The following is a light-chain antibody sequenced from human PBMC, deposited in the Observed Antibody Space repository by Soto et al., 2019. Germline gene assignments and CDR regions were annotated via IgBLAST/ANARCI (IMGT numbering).Light chain of an antibody. Sequence: QSVLTQPPSASGTPGHRVTMSCSGGSSNIGSNTVSWYQHLPGTAPQLLIYSDTQRASGVADRFSGSKSGTSASLAISGLQSDDEADYYCAAWDDRLNGSLFGTGTKVTVL. CDR1: SSNIGSNT. V-gene: IGLV1-44*01. CDR3: AAWDDRLNGSL. J-gene: IGLJ1*01. CDR2: SDT.